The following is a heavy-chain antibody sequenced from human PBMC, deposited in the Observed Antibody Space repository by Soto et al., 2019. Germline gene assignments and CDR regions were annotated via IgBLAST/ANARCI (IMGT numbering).Heavy chain of an antibody. V-gene: IGHV1-24*01. CDR3: ATDRLIYCSSTSCYHRGFDP. D-gene: IGHD2-2*01. CDR1: GYTLTELS. CDR2: FDPEDGET. J-gene: IGHJ5*02. Sequence: ASVKVSCNVSGYTLTELSMHWVRQAPGKGLEWMGGFDPEDGETIYAQKFQGRVTMTEDTSTDTAYMELSSLRSEDTAVYYCATDRLIYCSSTSCYHRGFDPWGQGTLVTVSS.